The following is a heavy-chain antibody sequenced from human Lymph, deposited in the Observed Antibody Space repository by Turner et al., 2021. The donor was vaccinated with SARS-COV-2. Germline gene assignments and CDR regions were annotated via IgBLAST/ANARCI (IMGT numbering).Heavy chain of an antibody. J-gene: IGHJ6*02. CDR3: ARDLMEVGGMDV. Sequence: EVQLVESGGGLIQPGGSLRLSCAASGFTVSYNYMTWVRQAPGKGLEWVSVIYSGGSTYYADSVKGRFTISRDSSKNTLYLQMNSLRAEDTAVYYCARDLMEVGGMDVWGQRTTVTVSS. V-gene: IGHV3-53*01. CDR1: GFTVSYNY. CDR2: IYSGGST. D-gene: IGHD3-3*01.